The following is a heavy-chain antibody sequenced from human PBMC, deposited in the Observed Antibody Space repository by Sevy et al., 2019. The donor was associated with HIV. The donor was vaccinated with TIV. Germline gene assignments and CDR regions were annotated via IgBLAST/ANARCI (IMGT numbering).Heavy chain of an antibody. V-gene: IGHV1-8*01. CDR3: AREGGYDFWRGYSWVRGYYYYYGMDV. CDR2: MNPNSGNT. Sequence: ASVKVSCKASGYTFTSYDINWVRQATGQGLEWMGWMNPNSGNTGCAQKFQGRVTMTRNTSISTAYMELSSLRSEDTAVYYCAREGGYDFWRGYSWVRGYYYYYGMDVWGQGTTVTVSS. CDR1: GYTFTSYD. J-gene: IGHJ6*02. D-gene: IGHD3-3*01.